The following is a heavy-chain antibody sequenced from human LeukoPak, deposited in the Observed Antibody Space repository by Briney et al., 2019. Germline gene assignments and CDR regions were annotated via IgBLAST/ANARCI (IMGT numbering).Heavy chain of an antibody. J-gene: IGHJ4*02. D-gene: IGHD3-3*01. V-gene: IGHV3-53*01. CDR3: AKVGDFWSGYYVN. CDR1: AFTVSTNY. CDR2: IYGDGST. Sequence: GGSLRLSCVASAFTVSTNYMIWVRQAPGKGLEWVSLIYGDGSTYYADSVKGRFTISRDNSKNTLYLQMNSLRAEDTAVYYCAKVGDFWSGYYVNWGQGTLVTVSS.